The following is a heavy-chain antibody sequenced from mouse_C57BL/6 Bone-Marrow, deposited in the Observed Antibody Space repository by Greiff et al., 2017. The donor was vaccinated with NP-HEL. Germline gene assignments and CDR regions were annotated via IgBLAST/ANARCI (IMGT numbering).Heavy chain of an antibody. V-gene: IGHV1-9*01. CDR2: ILPGSGST. CDR1: GYTFTGYW. J-gene: IGHJ2*01. CDR3: ARMVYYYGSSFYYFDY. D-gene: IGHD1-1*01. Sequence: VQLQQSGAELMKPGASVKLSCKATGYTFTGYWIEWVKQRPGHGLEWIGEILPGSGSTNYNEKFKGKATFTADTSSNTAYMQLSSLTTEDSAIYYCARMVYYYGSSFYYFDYWGQGTTLTVYS.